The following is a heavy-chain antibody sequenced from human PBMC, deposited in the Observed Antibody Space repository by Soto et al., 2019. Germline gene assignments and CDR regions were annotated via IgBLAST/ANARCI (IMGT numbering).Heavy chain of an antibody. V-gene: IGHV1-18*01. CDR3: ARLLTEGVTYREDAFDI. CDR1: GYTFTSHG. Sequence: HVQLVQSGGEVKKPGASVKVSCKDSGYTFTSHGFSWVRQAPGQGLEWMGWISTYNGKTDYAQKFQGRVTMTADTRTNTGYMELRSLRSDDTAVYYCARLLTEGVTYREDAFDIWGQGTKVTVSS. J-gene: IGHJ3*02. D-gene: IGHD3-16*02. CDR2: ISTYNGKT.